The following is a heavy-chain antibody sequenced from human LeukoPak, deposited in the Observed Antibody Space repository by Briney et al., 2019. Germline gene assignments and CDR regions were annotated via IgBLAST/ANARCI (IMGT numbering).Heavy chain of an antibody. CDR1: GGSISSYY. D-gene: IGHD6-13*01. CDR2: IYTSGST. Sequence: SETLSLTCTVSGGSISSYYWSWIRQPAGKGLEWFGRIYTSGSTNYNPSLKSRVTMSVDTSKNQFSLKLSSVTAADTAVYYCARDCIASGEYSSSWYIWFHPWGQGTLVTVSS. V-gene: IGHV4-4*07. CDR3: ARDCIASGEYSSSWYIWFHP. J-gene: IGHJ5*02.